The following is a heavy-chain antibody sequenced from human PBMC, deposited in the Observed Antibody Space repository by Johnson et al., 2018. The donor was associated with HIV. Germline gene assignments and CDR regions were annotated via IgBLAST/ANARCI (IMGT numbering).Heavy chain of an antibody. CDR1: GFTFSSYA. D-gene: IGHD2-21*02. CDR2: ISGSGGST. CDR3: AGWLRYCGCDCYDVFDI. V-gene: IGHV3-23*04. Sequence: VQLVESGGGLVQPGGSLRLSCAASGFTFSSYAMSWVRQAPGKGLEWVSAISGSGGSTYYADSVKGRFTISRDNSKNTLYLQMNSLRAEDTAVYYCAGWLRYCGCDCYDVFDIWGQGTKVTVSS. J-gene: IGHJ3*02.